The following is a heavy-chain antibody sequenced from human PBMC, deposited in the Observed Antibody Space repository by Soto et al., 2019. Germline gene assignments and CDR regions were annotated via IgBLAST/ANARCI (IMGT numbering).Heavy chain of an antibody. J-gene: IGHJ6*02. V-gene: IGHV1-3*05. Sequence: QVQLVQSGAEEKKPGASVKVSCKASGYTFTSYAMHWVRQAPGQRLEWMGWINAGNGNTKYSQKFQGRVTITRDTSASTAYMELSSLRSEDTAVYYCARGGEAGVVTPYYYGMDVWGQGTTVTVSS. CDR1: GYTFTSYA. D-gene: IGHD3-3*01. CDR3: ARGGEAGVVTPYYYGMDV. CDR2: INAGNGNT.